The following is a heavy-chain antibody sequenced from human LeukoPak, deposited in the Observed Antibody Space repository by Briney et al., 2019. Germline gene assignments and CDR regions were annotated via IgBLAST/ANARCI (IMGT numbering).Heavy chain of an antibody. D-gene: IGHD6-6*01. J-gene: IGHJ5*02. Sequence: GESLKIYCKGSGYSFTSYWIGWVRQMPGKGLEWRGIIYPGDSDTRYSPSFQGQVTISADKSISTAYLQWSSLKASDTAMYYCARYQYSSSSGSWFDPWGQGTLVTVSS. CDR3: ARYQYSSSSGSWFDP. V-gene: IGHV5-51*01. CDR1: GYSFTSYW. CDR2: IYPGDSDT.